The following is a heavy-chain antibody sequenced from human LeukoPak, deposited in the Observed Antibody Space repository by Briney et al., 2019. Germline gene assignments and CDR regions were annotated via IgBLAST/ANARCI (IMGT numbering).Heavy chain of an antibody. J-gene: IGHJ4*02. CDR3: AKCFRTTVTTVDY. D-gene: IGHD4-17*01. Sequence: GGSLRLSCAASGLTFSSYAMNWVRQAPGKGLEWVSAISASGASTSYADSVKGRFTISRDNSKDTLFMQMNSLRAEDTAIYYCAKCFRTTVTTVDYWGQGTLVTVSS. CDR1: GLTFSSYA. CDR2: ISASGAST. V-gene: IGHV3-23*01.